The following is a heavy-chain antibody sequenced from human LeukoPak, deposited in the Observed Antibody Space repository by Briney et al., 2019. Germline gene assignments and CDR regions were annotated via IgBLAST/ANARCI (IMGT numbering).Heavy chain of an antibody. CDR3: ARLEKHDKGDYFDY. Sequence: SETLSLTCTVSGGSISSSSYYWGWIRQPPGKGLEWIGSIYYSGSTYYNPSLKSRVTISVDTSKNQLSLKLSSVTAADTAVYYCARLEKHDKGDYFDYWGQGTLVTVSS. J-gene: IGHJ4*02. V-gene: IGHV4-39*01. D-gene: IGHD3-22*01. CDR2: IYYSGST. CDR1: GGSISSSSYY.